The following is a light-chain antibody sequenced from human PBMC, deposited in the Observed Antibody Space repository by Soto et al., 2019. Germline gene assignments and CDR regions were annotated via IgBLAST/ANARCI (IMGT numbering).Light chain of an antibody. Sequence: ETVLTQSPGTLSLSPGERATVSCRASQSVGGSSLAWYQQRPGQAPRLLIYDTSKRATGIPDRFSGSGSGTDFTLTLSRLEPDDFEVSYCQQYQNSPRTFRQGTTVDSK. V-gene: IGKV3-20*01. CDR3: QQYQNSPRT. CDR1: QSVGGSS. CDR2: DTS. J-gene: IGKJ1*01.